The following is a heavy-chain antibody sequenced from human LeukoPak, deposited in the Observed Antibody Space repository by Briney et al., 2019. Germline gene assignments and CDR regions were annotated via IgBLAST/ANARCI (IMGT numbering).Heavy chain of an antibody. CDR3: ARVPEEGWFDP. CDR2: ISSSSSHI. Sequence: GGSLRLSCAASGFTFSAYSMNWVRQAPGKGLEWVSSISSSSSHIYYADSVKGRFTISRDNAKNSLYLQMNSLRAEDTAVYYCARVPEEGWFDPWGQGTLVTVSS. J-gene: IGHJ5*02. V-gene: IGHV3-21*01. CDR1: GFTFSAYS.